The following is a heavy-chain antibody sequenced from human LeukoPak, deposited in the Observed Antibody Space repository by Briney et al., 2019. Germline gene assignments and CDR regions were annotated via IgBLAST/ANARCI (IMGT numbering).Heavy chain of an antibody. D-gene: IGHD6-19*01. CDR3: AREYSSGWGFDY. CDR2: ISSGSDYI. V-gene: IGHV3-21*01. Sequence: PGRSLRLSCAASGFTFSSYSMNWVRQAPGKGLEWVSYISSGSDYIYYADSLKGRFTISRDNAKNSLYLQMNSLRAEDTAVYYCAREYSSGWGFDYWGQGTLVTVSS. CDR1: GFTFSSYS. J-gene: IGHJ4*02.